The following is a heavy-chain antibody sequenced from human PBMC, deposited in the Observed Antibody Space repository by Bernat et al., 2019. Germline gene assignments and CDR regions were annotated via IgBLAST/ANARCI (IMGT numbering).Heavy chain of an antibody. CDR1: GFTFGDYA. CDR2: IRSKAYCGTT. J-gene: IGHJ6*02. CDR3: TRGVATVVTRRPGDCYYGMDV. V-gene: IGHV3-49*03. Sequence: EVQLVESGGGLVQPGRSLRLSCTVSGFTFGDYAMSWFRQAPGKGLGRVGFIRSKAYCGTTEYAASVKGRFTISRDDSKSIAYLQMNSLKTEDTAVYYCTRGVATVVTRRPGDCYYGMDVWGQGTTVTVSS. D-gene: IGHD4-23*01.